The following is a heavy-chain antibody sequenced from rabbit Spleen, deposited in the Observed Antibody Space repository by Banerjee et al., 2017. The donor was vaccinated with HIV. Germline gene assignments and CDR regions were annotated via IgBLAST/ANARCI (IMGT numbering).Heavy chain of an antibody. CDR2: IDPVFGSA. Sequence: QEQLEESGGGLVKPGGTLTLTCKASGIDFSTYSYMCWVRQAPGKGLEWIGYIDPVFGSAYYASWVNGRFSISRESTKNTVSLQLNSLTAADTATYFCARGGGLWGPGTLVTVS. V-gene: IGHV1S43*01. CDR3: ARGGGL. CDR1: GIDFSTYSY. J-gene: IGHJ4*01.